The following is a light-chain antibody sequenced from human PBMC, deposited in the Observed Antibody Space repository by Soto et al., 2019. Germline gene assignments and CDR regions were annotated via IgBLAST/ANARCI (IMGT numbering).Light chain of an antibody. CDR3: QVWDSGSDSFV. Sequence: SYELTQPPSVSVAPGQTARITCGGNNIGIKSVHWYHQKPGQAPLLVVYDDRYRPSGIPERFSGSNSGNTATLTISRVEAGDEADYYCQVWDSGSDSFVFGSGTQLTVL. V-gene: IGLV3-21*02. CDR2: DDR. CDR1: NIGIKS. J-gene: IGLJ1*01.